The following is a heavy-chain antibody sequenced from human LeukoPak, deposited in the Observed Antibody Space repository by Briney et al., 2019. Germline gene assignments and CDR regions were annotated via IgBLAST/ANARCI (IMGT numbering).Heavy chain of an antibody. CDR3: AADDGMRSGWYPWAFDI. CDR2: IYPGDSDT. V-gene: IGHV5-51*01. J-gene: IGHJ3*02. CDR1: GYSFTSYW. D-gene: IGHD6-19*01. Sequence: GESLKISCKGSGYSFTSYWIGWVRQMPGKGLEWMGIIYPGDSDTRYSPSFQGQVTISADKSISTAYLQWSSLKASDTAMYYCAADDGMRSGWYPWAFDIWGQGTMVTVSS.